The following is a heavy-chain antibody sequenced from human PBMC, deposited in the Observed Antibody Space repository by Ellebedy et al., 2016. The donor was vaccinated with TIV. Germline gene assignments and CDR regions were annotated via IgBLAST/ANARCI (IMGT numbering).Heavy chain of an antibody. CDR3: ARAHSGYYYDSGSPFDY. J-gene: IGHJ4*02. D-gene: IGHD3-10*01. CDR1: GFTFSSYG. V-gene: IGHV3-33*01. CDR2: IWYDGSNK. Sequence: GESLKISCAASGFTFSSYGMHWVRQAPGKGLEWVAVIWYDGSNKYYADSVKGRFTISRDNSKNTLYLQRNSLRAEDTAVYYCARAHSGYYYDSGSPFDYWGQGTLVTVSS.